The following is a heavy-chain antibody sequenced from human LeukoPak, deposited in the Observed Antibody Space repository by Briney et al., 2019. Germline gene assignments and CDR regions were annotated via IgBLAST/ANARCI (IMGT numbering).Heavy chain of an antibody. Sequence: ASVKVSCKVSGYSLTELSMHWVRQAPGKGLEWMGGFDPEDGETIYAQKFQGRVTMTEDTSTDTAYMELSSLRSKDTAVYYCATHGPTGYYDDYWGQGTLVTVSS. CDR1: GYSLTELS. D-gene: IGHD3-22*01. CDR3: ATHGPTGYYDDY. V-gene: IGHV1-24*01. CDR2: FDPEDGET. J-gene: IGHJ4*02.